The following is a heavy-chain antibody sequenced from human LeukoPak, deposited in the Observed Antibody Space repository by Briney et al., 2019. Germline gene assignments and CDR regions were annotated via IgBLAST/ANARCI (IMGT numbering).Heavy chain of an antibody. CDR3: ARDCSGGSCYRLQPWYVDY. V-gene: IGHV1-69*06. J-gene: IGHJ4*02. Sequence: SVTVSCKASGGTFSSYAISWVRQAPGQGLEWMGRIIPIFGTANYAQKFQGRVTITADKSTSTAYMELSSLRSEDTAVYYCARDCSGGSCYRLQPWYVDYWGQGTLVTVSS. D-gene: IGHD2-15*01. CDR2: IIPIFGTA. CDR1: GGTFSSYA.